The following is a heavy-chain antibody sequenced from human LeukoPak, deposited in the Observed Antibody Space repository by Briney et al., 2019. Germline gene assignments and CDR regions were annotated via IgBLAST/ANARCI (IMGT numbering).Heavy chain of an antibody. D-gene: IGHD3-3*01. CDR2: IYYSGST. J-gene: IGHJ5*02. CDR1: GGSISSGDYY. V-gene: IGHV4-30-4*01. CDR3: ARTPITIFGVANNWFDP. Sequence: SQTLSLTCSVPGGSISSGDYYWSWIRQPPGKGLEWIGYIYYSGSTYYNPSLKSRVTISVDTSKNQFSLKLSSVTAADTAVYYCARTPITIFGVANNWFDPWGQGTLVTVSS.